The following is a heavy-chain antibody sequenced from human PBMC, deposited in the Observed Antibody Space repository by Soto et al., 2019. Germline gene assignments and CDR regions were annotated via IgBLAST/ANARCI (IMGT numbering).Heavy chain of an antibody. CDR2: IIPIFGTA. Sequence: ASVKVSCKASGGTFSSYAISWVRQAPGQGLEWMGGIIPIFGTANYAQKFQGRVTITADESTSTAYMELSSLRSEDTAVYYCARFRGDGYNNYYYYYGMDVWGQGTTVTVS. D-gene: IGHD3-10*01. J-gene: IGHJ6*02. CDR3: ARFRGDGYNNYYYYYGMDV. V-gene: IGHV1-69*13. CDR1: GGTFSSYA.